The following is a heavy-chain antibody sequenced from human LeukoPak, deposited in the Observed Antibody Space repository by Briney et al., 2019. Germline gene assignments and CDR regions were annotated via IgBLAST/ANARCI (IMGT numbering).Heavy chain of an antibody. CDR1: GITLSNYG. V-gene: IGHV3-23*01. CDR3: AKRGVVIRVILVGFHKQAYYFDS. J-gene: IGHJ4*02. Sequence: GGSLRLSCVVSGITLSNYGMSWVRQAPGKGLEWVAGISDSGGSTSYAGSVKGRFTISRDNPKNTLFLQMNSLRVEDTAVYFCAKRGVVIRVILVGFHKQAYYFDSWGQGALVTVSS. CDR2: ISDSGGST. D-gene: IGHD3-22*01.